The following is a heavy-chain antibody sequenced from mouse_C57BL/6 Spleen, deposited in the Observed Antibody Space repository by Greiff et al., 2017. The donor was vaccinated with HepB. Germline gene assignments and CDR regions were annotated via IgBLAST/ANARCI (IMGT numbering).Heavy chain of an antibody. D-gene: IGHD1-1*01. CDR2: ISNGGGST. Sequence: EVQRVESGGGLVQPGGSLKLSCAASGFTFSDYYMYWVRQTPEKRLEWVAYISNGGGSTYYPDTVKGRFTISRDNAKNTLYLQMSRLKSEETAMYYCERQGYYGSSYYFDYWGQGTTLTVSS. CDR1: GFTFSDYY. J-gene: IGHJ2*01. V-gene: IGHV5-12*01. CDR3: ERQGYYGSSYYFDY.